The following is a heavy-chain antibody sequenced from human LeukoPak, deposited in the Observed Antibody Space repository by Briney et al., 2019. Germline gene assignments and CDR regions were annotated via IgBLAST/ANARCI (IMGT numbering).Heavy chain of an antibody. D-gene: IGHD2-2*01. CDR2: IYNSGST. CDR3: ARWGTYASTSNWFDP. V-gene: IGHV4-39*07. CDR1: GDSISRSRHF. J-gene: IGHJ5*02. Sequence: SETLSLTCNVSGDSISRSRHFWAWIRQSPGRGLEWIGYIYNSGSTYYNPSLKSRVTISVDTSENQFSLRLSSVTAADTAVYYCARWGTYASTSNWFDPWGQGTLVTVSS.